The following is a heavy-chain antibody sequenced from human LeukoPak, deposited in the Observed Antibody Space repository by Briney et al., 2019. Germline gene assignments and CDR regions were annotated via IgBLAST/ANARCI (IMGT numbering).Heavy chain of an antibody. D-gene: IGHD1-26*01. Sequence: ASVKVSCKASGYTFTSYGISWVRQAPGQGLEWMGWISAYNGNTNYAQKLQGRVTMTTDTSTSTAYMELRSLRSDDTAVYYCARAQCSGSYLYYFDYWGQGTLVTVSS. CDR2: ISAYNGNT. CDR1: GYTFTSYG. CDR3: ARAQCSGSYLYYFDY. J-gene: IGHJ4*02. V-gene: IGHV1-18*01.